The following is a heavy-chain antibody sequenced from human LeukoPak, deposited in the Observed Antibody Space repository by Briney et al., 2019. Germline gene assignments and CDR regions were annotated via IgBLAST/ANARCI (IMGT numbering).Heavy chain of an antibody. D-gene: IGHD3-22*01. Sequence: GGSLRLSCAASGFTFSSYAMSWVRQAPRKGLEWVSAISGRGDSTSTTDYADSVKGRFTISRDNSKNTLYLQMNSLRAEDTAVYYCAKYYYDSRGNRYSFDYWAREPRSPSPQ. CDR2: ISGRGDST. V-gene: IGHV3-23*01. CDR1: GFTFSSYA. CDR3: AKYYYDSRGNRYSFDY. J-gene: IGHJ4*02.